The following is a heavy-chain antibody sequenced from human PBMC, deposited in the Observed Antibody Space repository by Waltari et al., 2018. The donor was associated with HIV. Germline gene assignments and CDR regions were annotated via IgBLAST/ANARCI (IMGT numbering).Heavy chain of an antibody. CDR2: IHSDGSST. J-gene: IGHJ6*02. V-gene: IGHV3-74*01. Sequence: EVKLVESGGGLVQPGGSLRPSCAASGFTCGSYWWPWAGQAPGKGLVWVSRIHSDGSSTSYADFVKGRFTISRDNAKNTLYLEMNSLRAEDTAVYYCARREATVVRGVYYYGMDVWGQGTTVTVSS. CDR1: GFTCGSYW. CDR3: ARREATVVRGVYYYGMDV. D-gene: IGHD3-10*01.